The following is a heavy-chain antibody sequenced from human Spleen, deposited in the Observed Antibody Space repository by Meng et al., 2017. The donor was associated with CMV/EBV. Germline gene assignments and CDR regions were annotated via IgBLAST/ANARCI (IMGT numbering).Heavy chain of an antibody. Sequence: GSIRRRGYHVDCVRHPPGKGLDWISTIYYSGSSYYNPSLKSRLSISVEASKSQFSLKLTSMTAADTAVYYCASPSPLHFNFWSAYDYWGQGTLVTVSS. CDR2: IYYSGSS. D-gene: IGHD3-3*01. CDR1: GSIRRRGYH. CDR3: ASPSPLHFNFWSAYDY. V-gene: IGHV4-39*01. J-gene: IGHJ4*02.